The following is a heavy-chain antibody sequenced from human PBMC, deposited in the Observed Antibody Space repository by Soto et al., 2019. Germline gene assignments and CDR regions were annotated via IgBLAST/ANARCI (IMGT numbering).Heavy chain of an antibody. CDR3: ARDRKGGIAVADDAFDI. Sequence: QVQLVQSGAEVKKPGSSVKVSCKASGGTFSSYAISWVRQAPGQGLEWMGGIIPIFGTANYAQKFQGRVTINADESTSTAYMELSSLRSEDTAVYYCARDRKGGIAVADDAFDIWGQGTMVTVSS. D-gene: IGHD6-19*01. CDR2: IIPIFGTA. J-gene: IGHJ3*02. V-gene: IGHV1-69*12. CDR1: GGTFSSYA.